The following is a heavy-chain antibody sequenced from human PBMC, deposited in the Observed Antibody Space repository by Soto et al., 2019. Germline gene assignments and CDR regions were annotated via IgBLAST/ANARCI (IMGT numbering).Heavy chain of an antibody. CDR3: ARDRCNTEKCYTHHFDL. CDR1: GYTFTSYG. V-gene: IGHV1-18*04. Sequence: ASVKVSCKSSGYTFTSYGVSWVRQAPGQGLEWLGWISVYTGNTKQAQKFQDRVTLTTEASTSTAYLELRSLRSDDTAVYYCARDRCNTEKCYTHHFDLWGQATTVTV. J-gene: IGHJ6*02. CDR2: ISVYTGNT. D-gene: IGHD2-15*01.